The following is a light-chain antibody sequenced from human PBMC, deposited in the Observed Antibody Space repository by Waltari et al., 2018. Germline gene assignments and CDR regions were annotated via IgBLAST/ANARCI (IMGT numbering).Light chain of an antibody. CDR2: DVS. CDR3: SSYTRSSSYV. CDR1: SSDIGGDNF. Sequence: QSDLTQPASVSGSPEQSITISCTGTSSDIGGDNFVSWYQQHPGKAPKLILFDVSDRPSGVSNRFSGSKSGNSASLTISGLQAEDEADYYCSSYTRSSSYVFGTGTKVTVL. V-gene: IGLV2-14*01. J-gene: IGLJ1*01.